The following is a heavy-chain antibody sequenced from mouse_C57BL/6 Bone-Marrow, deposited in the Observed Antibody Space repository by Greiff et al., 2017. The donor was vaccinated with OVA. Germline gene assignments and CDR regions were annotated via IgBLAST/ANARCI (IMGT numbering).Heavy chain of an antibody. V-gene: IGHV5-12*01. J-gene: IGHJ4*01. Sequence: EVQVVESGGGLVQPGGSLKLSCAASGFTFSDYYMYWVRQTPEKRLEWVAYISNGGGSTYYPDTVKGRFTISRDNAKNTLYLQMSRLKSEDTAMYYCARSPYDYDGMDYWGQGTSVTVSS. CDR2: ISNGGGST. CDR1: GFTFSDYY. CDR3: ARSPYDYDGMDY. D-gene: IGHD2-10*02.